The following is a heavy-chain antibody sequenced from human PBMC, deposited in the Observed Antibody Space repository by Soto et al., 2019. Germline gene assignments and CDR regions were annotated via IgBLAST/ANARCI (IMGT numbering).Heavy chain of an antibody. D-gene: IGHD4-17*01. CDR3: ARLPWADYGGIFDP. CDR2: FFIGGNT. V-gene: IGHV4-39*07. Sequence: SETLSLTCTVSGGSIISSNSYWGWMRQPPGKGLEWIASFFIGGNTYYNPSLKSRVTTSVDTSKNQFSLKLSSVTAADTAMYYCARLPWADYGGIFDPWGQGTLVTVSS. J-gene: IGHJ5*02. CDR1: GGSIISSNSY.